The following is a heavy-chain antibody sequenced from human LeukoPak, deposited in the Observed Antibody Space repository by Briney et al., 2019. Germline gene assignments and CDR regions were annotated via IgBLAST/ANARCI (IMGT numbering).Heavy chain of an antibody. CDR2: IHYSGST. Sequence: SVTLSLTCTVSGGSMTSNNYYWGWIRQPPGKGLEWIGNIHYSGSTYYSPSLKNRVTISVDTSKNQFSLRLKSVTAADTAVYYCWRPHCSNSVCSSSRVDFWGQGTLVTVSS. D-gene: IGHD2-8*01. V-gene: IGHV4-39*01. CDR1: GGSMTSNNYY. CDR3: WRPHCSNSVCSSSRVDF. J-gene: IGHJ4*02.